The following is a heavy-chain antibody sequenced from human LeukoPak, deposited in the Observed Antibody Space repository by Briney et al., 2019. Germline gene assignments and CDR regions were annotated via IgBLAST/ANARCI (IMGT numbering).Heavy chain of an antibody. J-gene: IGHJ4*02. CDR1: GDSVASNSTA. Sequence: SQTLSLTCVISGDSVASNSTACNWIRQSPSRGLEWLGRTYYRSEWYKEYAPSVKSRITINPDTSKNQFSPQLSSVTPEDTAVYYCARGFYFDYWGQGTLVTVSS. V-gene: IGHV6-1*01. CDR3: ARGFYFDY. CDR2: TYYRSEWYK.